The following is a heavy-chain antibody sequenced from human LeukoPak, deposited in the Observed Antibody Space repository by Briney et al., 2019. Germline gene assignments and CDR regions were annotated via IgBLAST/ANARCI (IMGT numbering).Heavy chain of an antibody. CDR3: ARGTTGTASTDY. D-gene: IGHD1-1*01. CDR2: ISYDGYDK. V-gene: IGHV3-33*08. CDR1: GFSFSNYG. Sequence: GGSLRLSCAVSGFSFSNYGIHWVRQAPGKGLEWVAVISYDGYDKYYADSVKGRFTISRDNARNSLFLQMNSLRVEDTAFYYCARGTTGTASTDYWGQGTLVTVSS. J-gene: IGHJ4*02.